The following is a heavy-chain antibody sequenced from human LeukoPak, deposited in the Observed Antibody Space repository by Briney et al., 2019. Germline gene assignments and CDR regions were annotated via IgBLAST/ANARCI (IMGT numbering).Heavy chain of an antibody. CDR1: GFTLSSYS. Sequence: PGGSLRLSCAASGFTLSSYSMNWVRQAPGKGLEWVSSISSSSSYIYYADSVKGRFTISRDNARNSLYLQMNSLRAEDTAVYYCARDLGVTGALDYWGQGTLVTVSS. J-gene: IGHJ4*02. D-gene: IGHD1-26*01. CDR3: ARDLGVTGALDY. CDR2: ISSSSSYI. V-gene: IGHV3-21*01.